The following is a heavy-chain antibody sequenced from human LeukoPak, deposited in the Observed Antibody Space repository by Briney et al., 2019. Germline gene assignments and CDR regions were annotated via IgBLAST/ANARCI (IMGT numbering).Heavy chain of an antibody. J-gene: IGHJ4*02. CDR3: ARRVLRWNFDY. Sequence: KASETLSLTCTVSGGSISSSSYYWGWLRQPPGKGLEWIGSIYYSGSTHYNPSLKSRLTISVDTSKNQFSLKLTSVTAADTAVYYCARRVLRWNFDYWGQGTLVTVSS. D-gene: IGHD3-3*01. V-gene: IGHV4-39*01. CDR1: GGSISSSSYY. CDR2: IYYSGST.